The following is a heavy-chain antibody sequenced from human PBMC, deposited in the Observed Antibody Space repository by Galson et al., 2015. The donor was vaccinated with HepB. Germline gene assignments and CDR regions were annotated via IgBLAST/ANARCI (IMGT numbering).Heavy chain of an antibody. V-gene: IGHV3-48*04. CDR2: ISSRSSSI. D-gene: IGHD6-13*01. CDR3: ARDRGGAAAGFYY. CDR1: GFTSSYYS. Sequence: PLRLSCAASGFTSSYYSMNWVRQAPGKGLEWVSYISSRSSSINYADSVKGRLTISRDNAKNSLYLQMNSLRAEDTAVYYCARDRGGAAAGFYYWGQGTLVTVSS. J-gene: IGHJ4*02.